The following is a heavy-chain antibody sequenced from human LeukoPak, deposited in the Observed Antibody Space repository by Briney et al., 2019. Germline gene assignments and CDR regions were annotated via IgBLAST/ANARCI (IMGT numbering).Heavy chain of an antibody. Sequence: GGSLRLSCAASGFTFSSYAMSWVRQAPGKGLEWVSVISGGGTSTYYADSVKGRFTISRDNSKNTLYLQMNSLRAEDTAVYYCARERSSGWVDYFDYWGQGTLVTVSS. CDR1: GFTFSSYA. V-gene: IGHV3-23*01. CDR2: ISGGGTST. CDR3: ARERSSGWVDYFDY. D-gene: IGHD6-19*01. J-gene: IGHJ4*02.